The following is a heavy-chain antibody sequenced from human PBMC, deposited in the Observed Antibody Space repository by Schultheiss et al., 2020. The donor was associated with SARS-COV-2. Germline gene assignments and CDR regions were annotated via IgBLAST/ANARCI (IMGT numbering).Heavy chain of an antibody. CDR3: ARGIGSYRGYGMDV. CDR1: GFTFSSYG. CDR2: ISYDGSNK. J-gene: IGHJ6*02. D-gene: IGHD3-10*01. Sequence: GGSLRLSCAASGFTFSSYGMHWVRQAPGKGLEWVAVISYDGSNKYYADSVKGRFTISRDNAKNSLYLQMNSLRVEDTAVYYCARGIGSYRGYGMDVWGQGTTVTVSS. V-gene: IGHV3-30*12.